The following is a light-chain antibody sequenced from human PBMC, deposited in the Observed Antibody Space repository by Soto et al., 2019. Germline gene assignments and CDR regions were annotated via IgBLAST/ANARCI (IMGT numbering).Light chain of an antibody. CDR3: QQRSEWPRT. CDR2: DAS. CDR1: QSISSS. Sequence: EIVLTQSPANLSLSPGERATLSCRASQSISSSLAWYQQKPGQAPRLPIYDASTRATGFPARFSGSGSGTDFTLTIGSLEPEDFGVYYCQQRSEWPRTFGQGTKVEI. J-gene: IGKJ1*01. V-gene: IGKV3-11*01.